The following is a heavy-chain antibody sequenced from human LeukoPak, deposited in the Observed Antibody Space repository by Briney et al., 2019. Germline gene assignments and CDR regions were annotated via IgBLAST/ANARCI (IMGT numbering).Heavy chain of an antibody. Sequence: ASVKVSCKASGYTFTSYGISWVRQAPGQGLEWMGWISTYNGKREYAQNLQGRVTMTRNTSISTAYMELSSLRSEDTAVYYCAPLGDYGGLGYWGQGTLVTVSS. CDR2: ISTYNGKR. J-gene: IGHJ4*02. V-gene: IGHV1-18*01. CDR1: GYTFTSYG. CDR3: APLGDYGGLGY. D-gene: IGHD4-23*01.